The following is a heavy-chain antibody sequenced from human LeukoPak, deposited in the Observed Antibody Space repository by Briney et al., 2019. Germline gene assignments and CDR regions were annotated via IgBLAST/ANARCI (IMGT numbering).Heavy chain of an antibody. CDR1: GFTFSNYG. J-gene: IGHJ4*02. D-gene: IGHD3-22*01. CDR2: ISYDGSNK. V-gene: IGHV3-30*18. Sequence: GRSLRLSCAGSGFTFSNYGMHWVRQAPGKGLEWVAVISYDGSNKYYADSVKGRFTISRDNSKNTLYLQMNSLRAEDTAVYYCAKSFSYYDSSGYYFDYWGQGTLVTVSS. CDR3: AKSFSYYDSSGYYFDY.